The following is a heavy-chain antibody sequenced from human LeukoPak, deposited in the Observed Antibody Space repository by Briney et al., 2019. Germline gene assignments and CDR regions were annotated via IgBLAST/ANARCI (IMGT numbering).Heavy chain of an antibody. V-gene: IGHV1-2*02. J-gene: IGHJ4*02. D-gene: IGHD3-22*01. CDR3: ARDDLCYDSSGSFDY. CDR1: GYTFTGYY. Sequence: GASVKVSCKASGYTFTGYYMHWVRQAPGQGLGWMGWINPNSGGTNYAQKFQGRVTMTRDTSISTAYMELSRLRSDDTAVYYCARDDLCYDSSGSFDYWGQGTLVTASS. CDR2: INPNSGGT.